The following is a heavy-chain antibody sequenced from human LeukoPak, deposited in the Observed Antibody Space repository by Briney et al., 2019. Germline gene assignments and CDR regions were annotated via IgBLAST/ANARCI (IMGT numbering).Heavy chain of an antibody. CDR3: AKGSAWSHGYSDY. J-gene: IGHJ4*02. CDR2: IRSDGINK. V-gene: IGHV3-30*02. D-gene: IGHD6-19*01. CDR1: GFTFSDYG. Sequence: GGSLRLSCAASGFTFSDYGMHWVRQAPGKGLEWVTFIRSDGINKYYSDSVKGRSTISRDNSKNTLYLQMNSLRPEDTAIYYCAKGSAWSHGYSDYWGQGTLVTVSS.